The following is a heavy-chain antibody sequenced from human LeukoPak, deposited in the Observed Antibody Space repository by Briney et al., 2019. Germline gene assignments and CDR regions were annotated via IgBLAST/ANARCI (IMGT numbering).Heavy chain of an antibody. V-gene: IGHV3-23*01. CDR1: GFTFSSYA. J-gene: IGHJ3*02. CDR3: AKAVGNAFDI. D-gene: IGHD1-26*01. CDR2: TSGSGGNT. Sequence: PGGSLRLSCAASGFTFSSYAMSWVRQAPGKGLEWVSFTSGSGGNTYYADSVKGRFTISRDNSKNTLDLQMNTLRAEDTAVYYCAKAVGNAFDIWGQGTMVTVSS.